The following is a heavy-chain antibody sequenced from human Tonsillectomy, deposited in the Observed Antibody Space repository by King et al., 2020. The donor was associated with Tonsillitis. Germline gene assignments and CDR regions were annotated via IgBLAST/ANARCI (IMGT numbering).Heavy chain of an antibody. D-gene: IGHD5-24*01. CDR3: ARHRRRVGDVYGDYFDY. Sequence: VQLQESGPGLVKPSETLSLTCTVSGGSMNTYYWSWIRQPPGKGLEWIGYIYYSGSTNYIPSLKSRVTISVDTSKNQFSLKLDSVTAADTAVYYCARHRRRVGDVYGDYFDYWGLGILVTVSS. V-gene: IGHV4-59*08. CDR2: IYYSGST. J-gene: IGHJ4*02. CDR1: GGSMNTYY.